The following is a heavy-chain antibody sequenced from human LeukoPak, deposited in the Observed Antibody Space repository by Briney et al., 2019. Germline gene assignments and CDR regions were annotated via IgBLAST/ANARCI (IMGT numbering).Heavy chain of an antibody. V-gene: IGHV3-30*02. CDR1: GFTFSSYG. J-gene: IGHJ3*02. D-gene: IGHD3-10*01. Sequence: GGSLRLSCAASGFTFSSYGMHWVRQAPGKGLGGGAFIRYDGSNKYYADSVKGRFTISRDNSKNTLYLQMNSLRAEDTAVYYCAAGVGAFDIWGQGTMVTVSS. CDR2: IRYDGSNK. CDR3: AAGVGAFDI.